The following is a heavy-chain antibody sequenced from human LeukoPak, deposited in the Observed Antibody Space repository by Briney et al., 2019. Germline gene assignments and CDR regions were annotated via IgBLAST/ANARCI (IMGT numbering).Heavy chain of an antibody. CDR1: GFTFSSYD. D-gene: IGHD1-26*01. V-gene: IGHV3-23*01. CDR2: ISGSGGST. CDR3: AKSEVWDEYFQH. Sequence: GGSLRLSCAASGFTFSSYDMSCVHPAPGKGLEWVPAISGSGGSTYYADSGEGRFTISRDNSKNTLYLQMNSLRAEDTAVYYCAKSEVWDEYFQHWGQGTLVTVSS. J-gene: IGHJ1*01.